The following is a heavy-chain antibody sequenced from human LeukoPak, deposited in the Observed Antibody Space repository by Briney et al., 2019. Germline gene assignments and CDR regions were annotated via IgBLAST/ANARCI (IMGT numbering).Heavy chain of an antibody. Sequence: SETLSLTCTVSGGSIGSYYWSWIRQPPGKGLEWIGYIYYSGSTNYNPSLKSRVTISVDTSKNQFSLKLSSVTAADTAVYYCAREGSGSWSAFDIWGQGTMVTVSS. CDR3: AREGSGSWSAFDI. D-gene: IGHD3-10*01. CDR2: IYYSGST. J-gene: IGHJ3*02. V-gene: IGHV4-59*01. CDR1: GGSIGSYY.